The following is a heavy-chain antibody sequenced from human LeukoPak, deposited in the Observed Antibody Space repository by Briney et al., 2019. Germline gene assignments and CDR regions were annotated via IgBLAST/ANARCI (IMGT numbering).Heavy chain of an antibody. CDR3: ARPGTIAAAGTSAFDI. J-gene: IGHJ3*02. CDR1: GFTFSSYA. CDR2: ISYDGSNK. V-gene: IGHV3-30-3*01. D-gene: IGHD6-13*01. Sequence: GGSLRLSCAASGFTFSSYAMHWVRQAPGKGLEWVAVISYDGSNKYYADSVKGRFTISRDNSKNTLYLQMNSLRAEDTAVYYCARPGTIAAAGTSAFDIWGQGTMVTVSP.